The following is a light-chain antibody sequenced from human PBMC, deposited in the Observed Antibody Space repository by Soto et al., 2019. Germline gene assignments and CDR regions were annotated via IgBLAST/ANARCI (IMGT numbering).Light chain of an antibody. CDR3: QSYDSSLSGV. CDR1: SSNIGSNT. J-gene: IGLJ3*02. CDR2: SNN. V-gene: IGLV1-44*01. Sequence: QSVLTQPPSASGTPGQRVTISCSGSSSNIGSNTVSWFQQLPLSAPKLLIYSNNQRPSGVPDRFSGSKSGTSASLAITGLQAEDEADYYCQSYDSSLSGVFGGGTKLTVL.